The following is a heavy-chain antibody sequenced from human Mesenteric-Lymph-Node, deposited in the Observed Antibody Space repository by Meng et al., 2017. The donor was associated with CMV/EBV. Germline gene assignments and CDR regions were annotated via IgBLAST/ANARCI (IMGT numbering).Heavy chain of an antibody. J-gene: IGHJ4*02. CDR2: ISSSSSYI. CDR1: GFTFSSYS. V-gene: IGHV3-21*01. CDR3: ARDSYCSSTSCYDY. D-gene: IGHD2-2*01. Sequence: GGSLRLSCAASGFTFSSYSMNWVRQAPGKGLEWVSSISSSSSYIYYADSVKRRFTISRDNAKNSLYLQMNSLRAEDTAVYYCARDSYCSSTSCYDYWGQGTLVTVSS.